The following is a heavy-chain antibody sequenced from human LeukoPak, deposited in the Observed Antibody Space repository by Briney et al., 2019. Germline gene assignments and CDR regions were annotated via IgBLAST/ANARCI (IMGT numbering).Heavy chain of an antibody. Sequence: GGSLRLSCAASGFTFSSYEMNWVRQAPGKGLEWVSYISGIGSTIYSADSVKGRVTISRDNAKNSLYLQMHSLRAEDTAVYYCARYPSRYCTSTSCYLVHWGQGALVTVSS. CDR2: ISGIGSTI. V-gene: IGHV3-48*03. CDR3: ARYPSRYCTSTSCYLVH. CDR1: GFTFSSYE. J-gene: IGHJ5*02. D-gene: IGHD2-2*01.